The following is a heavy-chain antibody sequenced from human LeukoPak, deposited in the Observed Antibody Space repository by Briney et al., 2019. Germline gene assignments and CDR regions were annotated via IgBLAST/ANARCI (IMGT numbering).Heavy chain of an antibody. J-gene: IGHJ6*02. Sequence: QPGGSLKLSCAASGFTFSGSAMHWVRQASGKGLEWVGRIRSKANSYATAYAASVKGRFTISRDDSKNTACLQMNSLKTEDTAVYYCTRHGYCSGGSCYYYYGMDVWGQGTTVTVSS. D-gene: IGHD2-15*01. CDR2: IRSKANSYAT. CDR1: GFTFSGSA. CDR3: TRHGYCSGGSCYYYYGMDV. V-gene: IGHV3-73*01.